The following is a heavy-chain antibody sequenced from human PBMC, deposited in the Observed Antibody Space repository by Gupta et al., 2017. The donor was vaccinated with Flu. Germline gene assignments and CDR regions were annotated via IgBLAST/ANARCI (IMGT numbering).Heavy chain of an antibody. J-gene: IGHJ3*02. Sequence: QLQFQESGPRLIKPSETLSLICTVSGDSVSSARYHWGWIRQPPGKGLEWLGNIYYTGKTHYNPSLKSRVSVSLDTSKNHFSLSLTAVTAADAAVYFCARLCATDTCPRNSFDIWGPGTTVTVS. CDR3: ARLCATDTCPRNSFDI. CDR2: IYYTGKT. CDR1: GDSVSSARYH. D-gene: IGHD2-15*01. V-gene: IGHV4-39*02.